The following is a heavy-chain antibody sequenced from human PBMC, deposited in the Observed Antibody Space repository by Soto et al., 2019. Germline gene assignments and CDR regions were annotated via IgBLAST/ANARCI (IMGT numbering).Heavy chain of an antibody. CDR1: GYTFTSYG. D-gene: IGHD3-3*01. Sequence: ASVKVSCKASGYTFTSYGISWVRQAPGQGLEWMGWISAYNGNTNYAQKLQGRVTMTTDTSTSTAYMELRSLRSDDTAVYYCATQLSTYYDFWSGPYYFDYWGQGTLVTSPQ. J-gene: IGHJ4*02. CDR3: ATQLSTYYDFWSGPYYFDY. V-gene: IGHV1-18*01. CDR2: ISAYNGNT.